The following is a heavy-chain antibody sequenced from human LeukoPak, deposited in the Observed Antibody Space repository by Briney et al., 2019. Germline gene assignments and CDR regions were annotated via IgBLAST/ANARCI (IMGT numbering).Heavy chain of an antibody. CDR2: ISNSGRST. J-gene: IGHJ4*02. Sequence: PGGSLRLSCAASGFRFSTYDMNWVRQAPGKGLEWVSTISNSGRSTYCADSVKGRFTISRDNSKNTLYLQMNSLRAEDTALYYCAKPGETSNYYFDSWGQGTLVTVSS. D-gene: IGHD1-1*01. CDR3: AKPGETSNYYFDS. CDR1: GFRFSTYD. V-gene: IGHV3-23*01.